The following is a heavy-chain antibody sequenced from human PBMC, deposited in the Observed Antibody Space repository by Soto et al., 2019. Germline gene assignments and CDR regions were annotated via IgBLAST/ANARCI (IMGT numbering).Heavy chain of an antibody. Sequence: QVQLVQSGAEVKKPGSSVKVSCKASGGTFSSYTISWVRQAPGQGLEWMGRIIPIIGIANYAQKFQGRVTITADKSTSTAYMELSSLRSEDTAVYYCASFTSMGMDVWGQGTTVTVSS. CDR1: GGTFSSYT. J-gene: IGHJ6*02. V-gene: IGHV1-69*02. D-gene: IGHD3-3*01. CDR3: ASFTSMGMDV. CDR2: IIPIIGIA.